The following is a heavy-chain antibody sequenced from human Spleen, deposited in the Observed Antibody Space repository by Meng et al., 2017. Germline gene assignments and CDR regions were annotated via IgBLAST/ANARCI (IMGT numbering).Heavy chain of an antibody. J-gene: IGHJ4*02. V-gene: IGHV3-48*03. CDR2: ISNSGATM. CDR1: GFTFSRYE. Sequence: GESLKISCAASGFTFSRYEMNWVRQAPGKGLEWISKISNSGATMYYADSVKGRFTISRDNAENSLYLQMNSLRADDTAVYYCARPSHTDYFDYWGQGTLVTVSS. CDR3: ARPSHTDYFDY. D-gene: IGHD5-18*01.